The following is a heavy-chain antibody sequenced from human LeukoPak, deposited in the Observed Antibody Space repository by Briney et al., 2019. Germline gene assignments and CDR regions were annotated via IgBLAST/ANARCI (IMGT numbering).Heavy chain of an antibody. D-gene: IGHD3-10*01. V-gene: IGHV7-4-1*02. CDR1: GYTFTSYA. Sequence: ASVKVSCKASGYTFTSYAMNWVRQAPGQGLEWMGWINTNTGNPTYAQGFTGRFVFSLDTSVSTAYLQISSLKAEDTAVYYCARDPPNYYGSGGDAFDIWGQGTMVTVPS. CDR3: ARDPPNYYGSGGDAFDI. CDR2: INTNTGNP. J-gene: IGHJ3*02.